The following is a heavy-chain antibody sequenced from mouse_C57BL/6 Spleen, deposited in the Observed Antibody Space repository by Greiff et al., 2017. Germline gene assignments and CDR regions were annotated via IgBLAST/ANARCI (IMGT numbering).Heavy chain of an antibody. Sequence: VMLVESGAELVKPGASVKISCKASGYAFSSYWMNWVKQRPGKGLEWIGQIYPGDGDTNYNGKFKGKATLTADKSSSTAYMQLSSLTSEDSAVYFCARDWDDWYFDVWGTGTTVTVSS. CDR3: ARDWDDWYFDV. CDR2: IYPGDGDT. D-gene: IGHD4-1*01. J-gene: IGHJ1*03. CDR1: GYAFSSYW. V-gene: IGHV1-80*01.